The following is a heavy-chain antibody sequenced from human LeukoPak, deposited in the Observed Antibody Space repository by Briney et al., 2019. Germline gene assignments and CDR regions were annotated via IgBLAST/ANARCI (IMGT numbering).Heavy chain of an antibody. J-gene: IGHJ4*02. CDR3: ARQTRTHPTFDY. CDR2: IYYSGST. CDR1: GGSISSYY. V-gene: IGHV4-59*08. Sequence: SETLSLTCTVSGGSISSYYWSWIRQPPGKGLEWIGYIYYSGSTNYNPSLKSRVTISVDTSKNQFSLKLSSVTAADTAVYYCARQTRTHPTFDYWGQGTLVTVSS. D-gene: IGHD1-7*01.